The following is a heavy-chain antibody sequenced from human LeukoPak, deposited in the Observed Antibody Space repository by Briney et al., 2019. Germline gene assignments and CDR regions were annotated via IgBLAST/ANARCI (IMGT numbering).Heavy chain of an antibody. J-gene: IGHJ6*02. D-gene: IGHD2-2*01. CDR3: ARVEPHCSSTRCYYYGMDV. Sequence: SETLSLTCTVSGGSISSSYYWGWIRQPPGKGLEWIGSIYYSGSTYYNPSLKSRVTISVDTSKNQFSLKLSSVTAADTAVYYCARVEPHCSSTRCYYYGMDVWGQGTPVTVSS. CDR2: IYYSGST. CDR1: GGSISSSYY. V-gene: IGHV4-39*07.